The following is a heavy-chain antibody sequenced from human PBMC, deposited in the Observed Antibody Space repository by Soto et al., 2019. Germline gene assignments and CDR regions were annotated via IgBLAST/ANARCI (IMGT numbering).Heavy chain of an antibody. CDR2: IIPIFGPA. CDR3: AREETDMGTFVDD. V-gene: IGHV1-69*01. Sequence: QVQLVQSGAEVKKPGSSVKVSCKASGCTFSSYAISWVRQAPGQGLEWMGGIIPIFGPANYAQKFQGRVTITADESTSPAYMALSSLRSEDTAVYYCAREETDMGTFVDDCGQGTLVTVSS. J-gene: IGHJ4*02. D-gene: IGHD5-18*01. CDR1: GCTFSSYA.